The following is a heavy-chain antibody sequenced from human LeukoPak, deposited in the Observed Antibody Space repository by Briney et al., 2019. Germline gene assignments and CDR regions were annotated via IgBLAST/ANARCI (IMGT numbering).Heavy chain of an antibody. V-gene: IGHV3-48*01. D-gene: IGHD3-3*02. CDR3: ARAVISIFEN. Sequence: PGGSPRLSCAASGFTLGSYTMNWVRQAPGKGLEWVSYISSSSSTIQYADSVKGRFTISRDNAENSLYLQMNSLGVEDTAVYYCARAVISIFENWGQGTLSPSPQ. CDR2: ISSSSSTI. J-gene: IGHJ4*02. CDR1: GFTLGSYT.